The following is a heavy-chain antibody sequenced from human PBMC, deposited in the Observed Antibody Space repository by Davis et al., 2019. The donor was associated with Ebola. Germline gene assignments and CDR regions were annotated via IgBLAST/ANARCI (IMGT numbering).Heavy chain of an antibody. CDR1: GFTFSSYW. D-gene: IGHD3-3*01. CDR2: IKQDGSNK. J-gene: IGHJ4*02. Sequence: GESLKISCAASGFTFSSYWMSWVRQAPGKGLEWVANIKQDGSNKYYADSVKGRFTISRDNSKNTLYLQMNSLRAEDTAVYYCARGPNYDFWSGYPDYWGQGTLVTVSS. V-gene: IGHV3-7*01. CDR3: ARGPNYDFWSGYPDY.